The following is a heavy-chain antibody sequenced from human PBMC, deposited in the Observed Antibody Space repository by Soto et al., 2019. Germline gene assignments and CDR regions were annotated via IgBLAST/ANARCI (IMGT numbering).Heavy chain of an antibody. V-gene: IGHV3-23*01. CDR2: VSGSGGST. CDR3: AKGGGFGDAVDY. J-gene: IGHJ4*02. D-gene: IGHD3-10*01. CDR1: GFSFSSYA. Sequence: EVQLLESGGGLVQPGGSLRLSCAASGFSFSSYAMSWVRQTPGKGLEWVSGVSGSGGSTSYADSVKGRFTISRDNSKNTLYLQMSSLRAEDTAVYYCAKGGGFGDAVDYWGRGTLATVPS.